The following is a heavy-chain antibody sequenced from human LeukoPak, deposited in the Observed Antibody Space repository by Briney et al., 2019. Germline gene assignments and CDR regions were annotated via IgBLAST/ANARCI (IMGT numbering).Heavy chain of an antibody. CDR1: EFTFTMYA. J-gene: IGHJ4*02. V-gene: IGHV3-23*01. CDR3: ARGYYDFWSGYSTYYFDE. Sequence: GGSLRLSCAASEFTFTMYAMSWVRPAPGKGVEWVSDISGNGVTTYYAESVKGRFTVSRDNSKEILYLQMNSLRAEDTAVYYCARGYYDFWSGYSTYYFDEWGQGTLVTVSS. CDR2: ISGNGVTT. D-gene: IGHD3-3*01.